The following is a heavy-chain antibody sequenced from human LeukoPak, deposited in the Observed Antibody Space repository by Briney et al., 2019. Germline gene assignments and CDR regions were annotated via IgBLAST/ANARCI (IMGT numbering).Heavy chain of an antibody. D-gene: IGHD4-17*01. J-gene: IGHJ4*02. V-gene: IGHV1-69*06. CDR2: IIPIFGTA. CDR3: ARFDYGDYGSVGY. CDR1: GGTFSSYA. Sequence: SVKVSCKASGGTFSSYAISWVRQAPGQGLEWMGGIIPIFGTANYAQKFQGRVTITADKSTSTAYMELSSLRSEDTAVYYCARFDYGDYGSVGYWGQGTLVTVSS.